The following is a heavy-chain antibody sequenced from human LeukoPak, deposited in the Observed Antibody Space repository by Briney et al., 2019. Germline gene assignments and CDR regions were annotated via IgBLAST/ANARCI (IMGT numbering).Heavy chain of an antibody. Sequence: GSSVKVSCKASGGTFSSYAISWVRQVPGQGLEWMGGIIPIFGTANYAQKFQGRVTITTDESTSTAYMELSSLRSEDTAVYYCARAQTNYGSGGGFYPWGQGTLVTVSS. V-gene: IGHV1-69*05. J-gene: IGHJ5*02. CDR2: IIPIFGTA. CDR3: ARAQTNYGSGGGFYP. D-gene: IGHD3-10*01. CDR1: GGTFSSYA.